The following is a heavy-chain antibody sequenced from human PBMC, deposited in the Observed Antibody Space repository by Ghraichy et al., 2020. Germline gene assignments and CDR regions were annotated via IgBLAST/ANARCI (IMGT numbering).Heavy chain of an antibody. V-gene: IGHV1-24*01. J-gene: IGHJ3*02. CDR2: FDPEDGET. Sequence: ASVKVSCKVSGYTLTELSMHWVRQAPGKWLEWMGGFDPEDGETIYTQKFQGRVTMTEDTSTDTAYMELSSLRSEDTAVYYCATVSVTQYAFDIWGQGTMVTVSS. CDR1: GYTLTELS. D-gene: IGHD4-17*01. CDR3: ATVSVTQYAFDI.